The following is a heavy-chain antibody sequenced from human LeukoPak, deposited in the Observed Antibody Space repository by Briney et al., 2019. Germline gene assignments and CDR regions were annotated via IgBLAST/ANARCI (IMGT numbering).Heavy chain of an antibody. J-gene: IGHJ4*02. V-gene: IGHV1-8*01. CDR2: MNPNSGNT. D-gene: IGHD5-12*01. CDR3: ARGWANGGYRRRYFDY. CDR1: GYTFTSYD. Sequence: ASVKVSCKASGYTFTSYDINWVRQATGQGLEWMGWMNPNSGNTGYAQKFQGRVTMTGSTSISTAYMELSSLRSEDTAVYYCARGWANGGYRRRYFDYWGQGTLVTVSS.